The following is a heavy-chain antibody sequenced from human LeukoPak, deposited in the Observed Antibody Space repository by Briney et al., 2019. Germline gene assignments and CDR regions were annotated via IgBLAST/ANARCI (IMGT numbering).Heavy chain of an antibody. J-gene: IGHJ3*02. D-gene: IGHD5-18*01. V-gene: IGHV3-48*03. CDR2: ITGSGDTI. CDR1: GFTFSSYE. CDR3: ASWVDTAMVTAFDI. Sequence: GGSLRLSCSASGFTFSSYEMNWVRQAPGKGLEWISYITGSGDTIYYADSVKGRFTISRDNAKNSLYLQMNSLRAEDTAVYYCASWVDTAMVTAFDIWGRGTMVTVSP.